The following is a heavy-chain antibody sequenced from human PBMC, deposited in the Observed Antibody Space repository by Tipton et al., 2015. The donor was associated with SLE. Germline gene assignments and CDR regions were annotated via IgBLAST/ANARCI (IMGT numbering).Heavy chain of an antibody. Sequence: GSLRLSCAVSGGSISSSNWWSWVRQPPGKGLEWIGEIYHSGSTNYNPSLKSRVTISVDTSKNQFSLKLSSVTAADTAVYYCARGGCSGGSCYEPWGQGTLVTVSS. D-gene: IGHD2-15*01. CDR3: ARGGCSGGSCYEP. V-gene: IGHV4-4*02. J-gene: IGHJ5*02. CDR1: GGSISSSNW. CDR2: IYHSGST.